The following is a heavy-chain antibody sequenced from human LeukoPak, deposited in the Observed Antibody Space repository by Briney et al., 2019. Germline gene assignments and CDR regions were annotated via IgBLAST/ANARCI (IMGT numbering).Heavy chain of an antibody. D-gene: IGHD1-26*01. J-gene: IGHJ4*02. Sequence: GGSLRLSCAASGFTFSSYWMHWVRQAPGKGLVWVSRINSDGSSTSYADSVKGRFTISRDNAKNELFLQMNSLRAEDTALYYCARDDPRVGATETDWGQGTLVTVSS. V-gene: IGHV3-74*01. CDR3: ARDDPRVGATETD. CDR2: INSDGSST. CDR1: GFTFSSYW.